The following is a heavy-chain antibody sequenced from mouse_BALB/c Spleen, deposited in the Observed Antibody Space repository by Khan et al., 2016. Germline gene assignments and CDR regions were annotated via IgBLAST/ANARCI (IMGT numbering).Heavy chain of an antibody. CDR1: GDSITSGY. V-gene: IGHV3-8*02. J-gene: IGHJ2*01. CDR3: ARSGYYGYLGY. Sequence: EVKLLESGPSLVKPSQTLSLTCSVTGDSITSGYWNWIRKFPGNKLEYMGYISYSGSTYYNPSLNSRISITRDTSKHQYYLQLNSVTTEDTATDYCARSGYYGYLGYWGQGTTLTVSA. D-gene: IGHD1-1*01. CDR2: ISYSGST.